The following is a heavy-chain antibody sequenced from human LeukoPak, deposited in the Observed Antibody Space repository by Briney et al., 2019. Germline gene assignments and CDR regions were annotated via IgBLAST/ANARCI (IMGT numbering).Heavy chain of an antibody. J-gene: IGHJ4*02. D-gene: IGHD3-22*01. CDR3: AREVAYYDSNYFDY. Sequence: PGGSLRLSCAASGFTFNSYSMNWVRQAPGKGLEWVSYISSSSSTIYYADSVKGRFTISRDNAKNSLYLQMNSLRDEDTAVYYCAREVAYYDSNYFDYWGQGTLVTVSS. V-gene: IGHV3-48*02. CDR1: GFTFNSYS. CDR2: ISSSSSTI.